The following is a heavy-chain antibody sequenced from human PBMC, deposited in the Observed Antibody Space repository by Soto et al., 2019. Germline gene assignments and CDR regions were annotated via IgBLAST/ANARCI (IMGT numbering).Heavy chain of an antibody. CDR3: AIASLGYCSGGSCYYPRYYYYYMDV. CDR1: GYTFTSYD. V-gene: IGHV1-8*01. J-gene: IGHJ6*03. CDR2: MNPNSGNT. D-gene: IGHD2-15*01. Sequence: VKVSCKASGYTFTSYDINWVRQATGQGLEWMGWMNPNSGNTGYAQKFQGRVTVTRNTSISTAYMELSSLRSEDTAVYYCAIASLGYCSGGSCYYPRYYYYYMDVWGKGTTVTVSS.